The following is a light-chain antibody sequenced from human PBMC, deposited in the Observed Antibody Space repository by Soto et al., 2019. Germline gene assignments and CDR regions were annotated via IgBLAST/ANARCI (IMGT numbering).Light chain of an antibody. CDR2: GAS. J-gene: IGKJ1*01. Sequence: EIVLTQYPGTMSLSPGERVTLSCRASQSVCSRCLAWYQQKPGQSPRLLIYGASSRATGIPDRFSGSGSGTDFTLTISRLEPEDFAVYYCQHYGTTPWTFGQGTKVGIK. V-gene: IGKV3-20*01. CDR1: QSVCSRC. CDR3: QHYGTTPWT.